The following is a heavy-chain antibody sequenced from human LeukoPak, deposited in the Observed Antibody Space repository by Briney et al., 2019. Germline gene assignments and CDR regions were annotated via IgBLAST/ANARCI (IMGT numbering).Heavy chain of an antibody. CDR1: GFTVSSNY. CDR3: ARANGPGRHYFDY. D-gene: IGHD3-10*01. CDR2: IYSGGST. J-gene: IGHJ4*02. Sequence: PGGSLRPSCAASGFTVSSNYMNWVRQAPGKGLEWVSVIYSGGSTYYADSVKGRFTISRDNSKNTLYLQVNSLRAEDTGVYYCARANGPGRHYFDYWGQGTLVTVSS. V-gene: IGHV3-66*01.